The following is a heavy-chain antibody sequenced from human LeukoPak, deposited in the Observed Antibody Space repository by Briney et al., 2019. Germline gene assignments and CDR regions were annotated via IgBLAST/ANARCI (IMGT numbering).Heavy chain of an antibody. V-gene: IGHV4-39*01. CDR3: ATQQCSGGSCYSRAIWFDP. D-gene: IGHD2-15*01. CDR1: GGSISSSSYY. Sequence: SETLSLTCTVSGGSISSSSYYWGWIRQPPGKGLEWIVSMYHSGNTYYNPSLGSRVTVSVDTSKNQFSLKLNSVTAADTAVYYCATQQCSGGSCYSRAIWFDPWGLGTLVTVSS. J-gene: IGHJ5*02. CDR2: MYHSGNT.